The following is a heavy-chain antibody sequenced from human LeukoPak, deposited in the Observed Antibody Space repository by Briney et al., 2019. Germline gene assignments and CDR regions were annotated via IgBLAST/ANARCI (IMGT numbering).Heavy chain of an antibody. CDR1: GFPFSDYY. V-gene: IGHV3-11*04. J-gene: IGHJ3*02. Sequence: GGSLRLSCTASGFPFSDYYMSWIRQAPGKGLEWVSYISSSSSTIYYADSVKGRFTISRDNAKNSLYLQMNSLRAEDTAVYYCARDLLPPATVAATGDAFHIGGQGTMVTVSS. CDR3: ARDLLPPATVAATGDAFHI. D-gene: IGHD6-19*01. CDR2: ISSSSSTI.